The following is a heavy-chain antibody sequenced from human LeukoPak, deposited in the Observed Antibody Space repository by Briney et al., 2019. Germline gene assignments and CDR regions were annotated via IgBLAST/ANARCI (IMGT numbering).Heavy chain of an antibody. Sequence: GGSLRLSCAASGFTFSSYAMDWVRQAPGKGLEWVSTISGSGGKTSYADSVKGRFTISRDNSKNTLYLQMNSLRAEDTAVYYCARDHSSGWCLDYWGQGTLVTVSS. CDR1: GFTFSSYA. V-gene: IGHV3-23*01. CDR3: ARDHSSGWCLDY. CDR2: ISGSGGKT. J-gene: IGHJ4*02. D-gene: IGHD6-19*01.